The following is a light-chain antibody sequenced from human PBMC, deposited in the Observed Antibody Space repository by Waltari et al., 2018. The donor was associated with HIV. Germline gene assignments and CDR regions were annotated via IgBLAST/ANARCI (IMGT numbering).Light chain of an antibody. CDR1: QRVRSN. V-gene: IGKV3-15*01. CDR2: GAS. CDR3: QQYGSSPVT. J-gene: IGKJ1*01. Sequence: EIVMTQSPATLSVSPGERATLSCRASQRVRSNLAWYQQKPGQAPRLLIYGASTRATGIPARFSGSGSGTYFTLTISRLEPEDFAVYYCQQYGSSPVTFGQGTKVEIK.